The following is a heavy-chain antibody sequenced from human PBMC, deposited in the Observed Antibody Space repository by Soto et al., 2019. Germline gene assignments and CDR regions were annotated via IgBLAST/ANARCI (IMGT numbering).Heavy chain of an antibody. V-gene: IGHV4-59*01. CDR3: ARRYGGNFDY. Sequence: QVQLQESGPGLVKPSETLSLTCTVSGGSISSYYWSWIRQPPGKGLEWIGYIYYSGSTNYNPAPXGXVXIXXDTSKNQFSLKVSSVTAADTAVYYCARRYGGNFDYWGQGTLVTVSS. J-gene: IGHJ4*02. D-gene: IGHD1-26*01. CDR1: GGSISSYY. CDR2: IYYSGST.